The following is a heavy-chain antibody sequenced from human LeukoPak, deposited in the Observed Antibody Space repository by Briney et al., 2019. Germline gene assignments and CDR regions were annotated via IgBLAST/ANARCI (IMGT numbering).Heavy chain of an antibody. CDR3: ARAMGLGGSGSYRQNYWYFDL. D-gene: IGHD1-26*01. CDR1: GGSFSGYY. V-gene: IGHV4-34*01. CDR2: INHSGST. Sequence: PSETLSLTCAVYGGSFSGYYWSWIRQPPEKGLEWIGEINHSGSTNYNPSLKSRVTISVDTSKNQFSLKLSSVTAADTAVYYCARAMGLGGSGSYRQNYWYFDLWGRGTLVTVSS. J-gene: IGHJ2*01.